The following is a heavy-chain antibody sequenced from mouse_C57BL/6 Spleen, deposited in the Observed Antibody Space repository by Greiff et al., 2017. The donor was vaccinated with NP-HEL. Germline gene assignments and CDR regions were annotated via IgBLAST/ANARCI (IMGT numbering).Heavy chain of an antibody. D-gene: IGHD2-2*01. V-gene: IGHV2-2*01. Sequence: QVQLKQSGPGLVQPSQSLSITCTVSGFSLTSYGVHWVRQSPGKGLEWLGVIWSGGSTDYNAAFISRLSISKDNSKSQVFFKMNSLQADDTAIYYCASFYYGYDFYAMDYWGQGTSVTVSS. CDR2: IWSGGST. J-gene: IGHJ4*01. CDR1: GFSLTSYG. CDR3: ASFYYGYDFYAMDY.